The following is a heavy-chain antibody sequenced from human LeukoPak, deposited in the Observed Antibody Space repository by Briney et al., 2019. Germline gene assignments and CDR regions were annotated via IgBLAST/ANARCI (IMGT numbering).Heavy chain of an antibody. D-gene: IGHD6-6*01. CDR3: ARGLRSVQLAYFDY. CDR1: GGTFSIYA. CDR2: IIPIFGTA. V-gene: IGHV1-69*13. Sequence: ASVTVSCKASGGTFSIYALSWVRQAPGQGLEWMGGIIPIFGTANYAQKFQRRGTITADESTSTAYMQLSSLRSEDTAVYYCARGLRSVQLAYFDYWGQGTLVTVSS. J-gene: IGHJ4*02.